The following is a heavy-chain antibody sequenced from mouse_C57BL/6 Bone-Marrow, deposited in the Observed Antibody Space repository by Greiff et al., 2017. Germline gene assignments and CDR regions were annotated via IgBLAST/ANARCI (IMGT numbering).Heavy chain of an antibody. CDR1: GYTFTSYW. V-gene: IGHV1-55*01. CDR2: IYPGSGST. D-gene: IGHD2-5*01. Sequence: QVQLQQPGAELVKPGASVKMSCKASGYTFTSYWINWVKQRPGQGLEWIGDIYPGSGSTNYNEKFKGKATMTVDTASSTAYMQLISLTTEDSAVYYGARPYYSNYWYFDVWGTGTAVTVSS. CDR3: ARPYYSNYWYFDV. J-gene: IGHJ1*03.